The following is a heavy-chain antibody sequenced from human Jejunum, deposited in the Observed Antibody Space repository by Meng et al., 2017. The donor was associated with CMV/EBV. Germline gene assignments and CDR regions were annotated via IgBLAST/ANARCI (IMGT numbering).Heavy chain of an antibody. D-gene: IGHD5-12*01. CDR2: VSNDGNTK. CDR1: EFTFSAPS. CDR3: AREIVAAINPLDY. V-gene: IGHV3-30-3*01. J-gene: IGHJ4*02. Sequence: VESGGGGGQPGTSLILAYAGAEFTFSAPSRHWVRQPPGKGLEWVAVVSNDGNTKYYADSVRGLFTIYRDNSKNTICLQRNSLRADDTAVYYCAREIVAAINPLDYWGQGTLVTVSS.